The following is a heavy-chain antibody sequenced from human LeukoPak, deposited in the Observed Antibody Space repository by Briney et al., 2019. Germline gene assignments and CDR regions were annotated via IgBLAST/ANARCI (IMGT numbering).Heavy chain of an antibody. D-gene: IGHD3-10*01. Sequence: ASVKVSCKASGYTFTSYYKHWVRQAPGQGLEWMGIINPSGGSTSYAQKFQGRVTMTRDMSTSTVYMELSSLRSEDTAVYYCARDNGHYYGSGSPDYWGQGTLVTVSS. V-gene: IGHV1-46*01. CDR2: INPSGGST. J-gene: IGHJ4*02. CDR1: GYTFTSYY. CDR3: ARDNGHYYGSGSPDY.